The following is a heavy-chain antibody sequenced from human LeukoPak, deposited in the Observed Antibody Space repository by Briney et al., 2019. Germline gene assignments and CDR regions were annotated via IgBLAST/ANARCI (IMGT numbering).Heavy chain of an antibody. V-gene: IGHV1-69*17. CDR1: GGTFSSYA. Sequence: SVKVSCKASGGTFSSYAISWVRQAPGQGLEWMGGIIPIFGIANYAQKFQGRVTITADKSTSTAYMELSSLRSEDTAVYYCARGEGRYYDSNGYYYYWGQGTLVTVSS. J-gene: IGHJ4*02. CDR3: ARGEGRYYDSNGYYYY. D-gene: IGHD3-22*01. CDR2: IIPIFGIA.